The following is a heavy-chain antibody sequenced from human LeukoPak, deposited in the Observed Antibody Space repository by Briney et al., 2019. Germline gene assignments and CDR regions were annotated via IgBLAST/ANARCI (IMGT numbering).Heavy chain of an antibody. CDR2: INPNSGGT. CDR3: ARAVYDILTGYYVDY. V-gene: IGHV1-2*02. Sequence: ASVKVSCKASGYTFTGYYMHWVRQAPGQGLERMGWINPNSGGTNYAQKFQGRVTMTRDTSISTAYMELSRLRSDDTAVYYCARAVYDILTGYYVDYWGQGTLVTVSS. D-gene: IGHD3-9*01. CDR1: GYTFTGYY. J-gene: IGHJ4*02.